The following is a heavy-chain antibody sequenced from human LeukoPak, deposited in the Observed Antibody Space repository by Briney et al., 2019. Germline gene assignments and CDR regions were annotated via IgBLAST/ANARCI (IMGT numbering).Heavy chain of an antibody. CDR1: GFTFSSYG. Sequence: GGSLRLSRAASGFTFSSYGMHWVRQAPGKGLEWVAVISYDGSNKYYADSVKGRFTISRDNSKNTLYLQMNSLRAEDTAVYYCAKELAGVVVAAFYYYGMDVWGQGTTVTVSS. D-gene: IGHD2-15*01. CDR2: ISYDGSNK. J-gene: IGHJ6*02. CDR3: AKELAGVVVAAFYYYGMDV. V-gene: IGHV3-30*18.